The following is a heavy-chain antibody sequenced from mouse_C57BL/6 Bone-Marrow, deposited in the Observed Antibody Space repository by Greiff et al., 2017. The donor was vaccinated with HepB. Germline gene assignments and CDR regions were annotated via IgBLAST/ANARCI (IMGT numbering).Heavy chain of an antibody. CDR1: GYSFTSYY. V-gene: IGHV1-66*01. CDR3: VPDLLWYLTGY. Sequence: QVQLQQSGPELVKPGASVKISCKASGYSFTSYYIHWVKQRPGQGLEWIGWVYPGSGNTKYNEKFKGKATLTADTSSSTAYMQLSSLTSEDSAVYYCVPDLLWYLTGYWGQGTTLTVSS. CDR2: VYPGSGNT. J-gene: IGHJ2*01. D-gene: IGHD2-1*01.